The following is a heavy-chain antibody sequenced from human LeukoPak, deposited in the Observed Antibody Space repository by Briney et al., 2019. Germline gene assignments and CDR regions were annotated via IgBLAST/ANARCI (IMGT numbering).Heavy chain of an antibody. J-gene: IGHJ4*02. Sequence: HPGRSLGLSCAASGFTFSSYGMHWVRQAPGKGLEWVAVISYDGSNKYYADSVKGRFTISRDNSKNTLYLQMNSLRAEDTAVYYCAKAGRGSSDYWGQGTLVTVSS. V-gene: IGHV3-30*18. CDR3: AKAGRGSSDY. CDR2: ISYDGSNK. CDR1: GFTFSSYG. D-gene: IGHD6-6*01.